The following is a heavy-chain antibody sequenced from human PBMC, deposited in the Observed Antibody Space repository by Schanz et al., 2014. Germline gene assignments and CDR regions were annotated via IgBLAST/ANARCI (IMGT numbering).Heavy chain of an antibody. CDR2: ISPTGSST. J-gene: IGHJ4*02. CDR3: AKDLAAVGVFDY. Sequence: EVKLVESGGGLVQPGGSLRLSCAASGFTFTTYAMTWVRQAPGKGLEWVSNISPTGSSTYYADSVKGRFTISRDNSKNTLDLQMNSLRAEDTAIYYCAKDLAAVGVFDYWGQGSLVTVSP. V-gene: IGHV3-23*04. CDR1: GFTFTTYA. D-gene: IGHD6-13*01.